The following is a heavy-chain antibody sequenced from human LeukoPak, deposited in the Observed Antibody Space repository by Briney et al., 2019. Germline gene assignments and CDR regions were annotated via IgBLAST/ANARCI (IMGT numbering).Heavy chain of an antibody. CDR1: GGSISSDY. J-gene: IGHJ4*02. CDR3: ARHSRDDYGDYVGTLDY. CDR2: MYYTGST. Sequence: SETLSLTCSVSGGSISSDYWAWIRQPPGKGLEWIGYMYYTGSTNYNPSLKSRVTISVDTSKNQFSLKLSSVTAADTAVYYCARHSRDDYGDYVGTLDYWGQGTLVTVSS. V-gene: IGHV4-59*08. D-gene: IGHD4-17*01.